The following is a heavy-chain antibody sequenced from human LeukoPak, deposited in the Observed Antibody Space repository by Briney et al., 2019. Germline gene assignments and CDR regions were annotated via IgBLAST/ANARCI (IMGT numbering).Heavy chain of an antibody. CDR3: ARLYCGSSSCYADDY. D-gene: IGHD2-2*01. V-gene: IGHV3-21*01. CDR1: GFTFTDYS. CDR2: ISSDSRHI. J-gene: IGHJ4*02. Sequence: PGGSLRLSCAASGFTFTDYSMNWVRQAPGKGLERVSSISSDSRHIFYADSVKGRFTISRDNAKNSLYLQMNSLRAEDTAVYFCARLYCGSSSCYADDYWGQGTLVTVSS.